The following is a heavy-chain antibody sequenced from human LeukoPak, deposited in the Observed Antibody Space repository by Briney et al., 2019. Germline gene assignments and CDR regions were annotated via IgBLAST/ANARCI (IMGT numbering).Heavy chain of an antibody. V-gene: IGHV1-2*02. CDR1: GYTFTAYY. D-gene: IGHD3-22*01. CDR2: INPNSGGT. Sequence: GASVKVSCKASGYTFTAYYIHWVRQTPGHGLEWMGWINPNSGGTDYAQKFQDRVTMTRDTSISTAYMEMSGLRSDDTAVYYCARGAEDSSGYSCDYWGQGTLVTVSS. CDR3: ARGAEDSSGYSCDY. J-gene: IGHJ4*02.